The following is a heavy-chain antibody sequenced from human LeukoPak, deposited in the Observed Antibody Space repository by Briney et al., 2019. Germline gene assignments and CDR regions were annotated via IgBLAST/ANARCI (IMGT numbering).Heavy chain of an antibody. J-gene: IGHJ6*03. CDR2: ISYRGST. D-gene: IGHD6-13*01. V-gene: IGHV4-59*01. Sequence: SETLSLTCTVSGGSISTYYWSWIRQPPGKGLESIGYISYRGSTNYNPSLTSRVTISVDTSKSQLSLRLSSVTAADTAVYYCARVIATEGYYYYMDVWGKGTTVTISS. CDR1: GGSISTYY. CDR3: ARVIATEGYYYYMDV.